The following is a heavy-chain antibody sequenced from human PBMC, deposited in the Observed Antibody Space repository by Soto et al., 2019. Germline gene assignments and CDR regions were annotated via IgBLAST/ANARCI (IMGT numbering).Heavy chain of an antibody. CDR2: INPNSGGT. V-gene: IGHV1-2*04. Sequence: ASVKVSCKASGYTFTGYYMHWVRQAPGQVLGWMGWINPNSGGTNYAQKFQGWVTMTRDTSISTAYMELSRLRSDDTAVYYCARDIPAVYCSGGSCYGPSGGYGMDVWGQGTTVTVSS. CDR3: ARDIPAVYCSGGSCYGPSGGYGMDV. CDR1: GYTFTGYY. J-gene: IGHJ6*02. D-gene: IGHD2-15*01.